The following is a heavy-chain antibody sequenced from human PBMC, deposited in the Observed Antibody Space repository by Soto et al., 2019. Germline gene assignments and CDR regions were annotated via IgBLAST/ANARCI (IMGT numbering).Heavy chain of an antibody. D-gene: IGHD6-13*01. J-gene: IGHJ6*02. CDR3: ARDRSSSWHLDYYYYYGMDV. V-gene: IGHV4-59*01. CDR2: IYYSGST. Sequence: QVQLQESGPGLVKPSETLSLTCTVSGGSISSYYWSWIRQPPGKGLEWIGYIYYSGSTNYNPSLKSRGTIPEDTSKNQFSLKLSSVTAADTAVYYCARDRSSSWHLDYYYYYGMDVWGQGTTVTVSS. CDR1: GGSISSYY.